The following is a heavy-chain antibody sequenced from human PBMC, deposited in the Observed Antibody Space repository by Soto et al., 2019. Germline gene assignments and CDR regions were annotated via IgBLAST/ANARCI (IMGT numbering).Heavy chain of an antibody. J-gene: IGHJ4*02. CDR1: GYDFTTYG. CDR2: ISAHNGNT. V-gene: IGHV1-18*01. Sequence: QVHLVQSGAEVKKPGASVKVSCKGSGYDFTTYGITWVRQAPGQGLEWMAWISAHNGNTDYAHKLQGRVTVTRDTSTSTAYMELRSLRSDDTAMYYCARGRYGDYWGQGALVTVSS. CDR3: ARGRYGDY. D-gene: IGHD1-1*01.